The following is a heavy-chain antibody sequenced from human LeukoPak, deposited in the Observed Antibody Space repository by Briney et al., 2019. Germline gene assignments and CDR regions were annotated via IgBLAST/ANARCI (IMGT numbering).Heavy chain of an antibody. V-gene: IGHV1-2*02. Sequence: ASVKVSCKASGHTFTGYSMHWVRQAPGQGLEWMGWINPNSGDTHYAQKFQGRVTMTRDTSISTAYMELSKLTSDDTALYYCAAAPITGETHYYYYYYMDVWGKGTAVTVSS. CDR2: INPNSGDT. J-gene: IGHJ6*03. CDR3: AAAPITGETHYYYYYYMDV. D-gene: IGHD7-27*01. CDR1: GHTFTGYS.